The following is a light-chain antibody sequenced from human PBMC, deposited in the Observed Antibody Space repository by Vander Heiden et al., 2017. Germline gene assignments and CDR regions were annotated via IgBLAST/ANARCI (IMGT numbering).Light chain of an antibody. V-gene: IGKV2-28*01. CDR1: QSLLHSNGYNY. CDR3: RQALQTPYT. CDR2: LGS. Sequence: DIVMTQSLLSLPVTPGEPASIPCRSSQSLLHSNGYNYLDWYLQKPGQSPQLLIYLGSNRASGVPDRFSGSGSGTDFTLKISRVEAEDVGVYYCRQALQTPYTFGQGTKLEIK. J-gene: IGKJ2*01.